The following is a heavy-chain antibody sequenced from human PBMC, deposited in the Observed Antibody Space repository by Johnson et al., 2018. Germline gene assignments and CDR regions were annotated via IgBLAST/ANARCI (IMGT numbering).Heavy chain of an antibody. Sequence: QVQLVQSGGGVVQHGRSLRLSCAASGFIFNTYGMHWVRQAPGKGLEWVAVIWSDGSNKYYADSVKGRFTISRDNSKKTLYLQMNSLRAEVTAIYYCVRGGRSNGVGSGLAVWGQGTTVTVSS. CDR2: IWSDGSNK. CDR3: VRGGRSNGVGSGLAV. V-gene: IGHV3-33*01. D-gene: IGHD4-11*01. J-gene: IGHJ6*02. CDR1: GFIFNTYG.